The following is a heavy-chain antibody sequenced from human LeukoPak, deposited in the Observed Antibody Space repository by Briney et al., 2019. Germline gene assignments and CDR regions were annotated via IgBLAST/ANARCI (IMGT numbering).Heavy chain of an antibody. CDR3: ARERGSGNLDY. D-gene: IGHD1-26*01. V-gene: IGHV3-48*04. CDR2: ISSSSSTI. CDR1: GFTFSSYS. J-gene: IGHJ4*02. Sequence: GSLRLSCAASGFTFSSYSMNWVRRAPGKGLEWVSYISSSSSTIYYADSVKGRFTISRDNAKNSLYLQMNSLRAEDTAVYYCARERGSGNLDYWGQGTLVTVSS.